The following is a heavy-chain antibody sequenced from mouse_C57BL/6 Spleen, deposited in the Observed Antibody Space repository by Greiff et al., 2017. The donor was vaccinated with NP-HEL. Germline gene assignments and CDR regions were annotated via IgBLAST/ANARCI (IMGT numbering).Heavy chain of an antibody. CDR1: GFALTSYG. Sequence: VKLMESGPGLVQPSQSLSITCTVSGFALTSYGVHWVRQSPGKGLEWLGVIWSGGSTDYNAAFISRLSISKDNSKSQVFFKMNSLQADDTAIYYCARHSNPYAMDYWGQGTSVTVSS. CDR3: ARHSNPYAMDY. V-gene: IGHV2-2*01. D-gene: IGHD2-5*01. J-gene: IGHJ4*01. CDR2: IWSGGST.